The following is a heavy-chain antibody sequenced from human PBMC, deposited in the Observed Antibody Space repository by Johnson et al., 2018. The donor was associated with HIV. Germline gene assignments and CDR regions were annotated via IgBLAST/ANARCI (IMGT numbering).Heavy chain of an antibody. V-gene: IGHV3-9*01. J-gene: IGHJ3*02. D-gene: IGHD4-17*01. CDR1: GFSFDDYA. CDR3: AKDSVEVGYGDYWASDM. Sequence: VQLVESGGGLVKPGGSLRLSCGASGFSFDDYAMHWVRQGPGKGLEWVAGIGSNGLTIGSVDSVTGRFTISRDNAKNSLYLQMNRLRVEDTALYYCAKDSVEVGYGDYWASDMWGRGTMVIVSS. CDR2: IGSNGLTI.